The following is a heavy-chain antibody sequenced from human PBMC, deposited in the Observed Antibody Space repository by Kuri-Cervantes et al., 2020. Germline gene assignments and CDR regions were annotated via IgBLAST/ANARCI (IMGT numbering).Heavy chain of an antibody. CDR2: INHKDGDT. D-gene: IGHD3-3*01. Sequence: ASVKVSCKASGYTFTGSYIHWVRQAPGHGLEWMGWINHKDGDTNYVQKFKGRVTMTRDTSISTAYMELGSLRSDDTAVYYCARGRFLVDTYYMEVWGKGTTVTVSS. CDR3: ARGRFLVDTYYMEV. V-gene: IGHV1-2*02. CDR1: GYTFTGSY. J-gene: IGHJ6*03.